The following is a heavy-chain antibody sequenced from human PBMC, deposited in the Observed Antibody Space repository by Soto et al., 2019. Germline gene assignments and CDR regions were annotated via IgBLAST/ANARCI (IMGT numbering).Heavy chain of an antibody. V-gene: IGHV1-69*13. CDR2: SIPIFGTA. Sequence: ASVKVSCKASGGTFNNYPITWVRQAPGEGLEWMGGSIPIFGTANYAQRFQGRVTISVDESTSTAYMELSSLRSEDTAVYYCARGRGYSGDDHYYYFDMDVWGQGTTVTVSS. CDR3: ARGRGYSGDDHYYYFDMDV. D-gene: IGHD5-12*01. J-gene: IGHJ6*02. CDR1: GGTFNNYP.